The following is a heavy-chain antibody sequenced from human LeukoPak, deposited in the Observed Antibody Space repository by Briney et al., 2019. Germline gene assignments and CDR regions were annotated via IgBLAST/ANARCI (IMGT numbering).Heavy chain of an antibody. CDR3: ARDTGSNFFDP. J-gene: IGHJ5*02. CDR2: ISPYNGNT. D-gene: IGHD1-26*01. CDR1: GYTFTSYS. V-gene: IGHV1-18*01. Sequence: ASVKVSCKASGYTFTSYSITWVRQAPGQGLEWMGWISPYNGNTNYAQNLQGRVAMTTDTSTSTVYMELRSLTSDDTAVYYCARDTGSNFFDPWGQGTLVTVAS.